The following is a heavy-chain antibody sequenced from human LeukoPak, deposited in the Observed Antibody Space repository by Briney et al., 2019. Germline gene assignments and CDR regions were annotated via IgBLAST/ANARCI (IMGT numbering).Heavy chain of an antibody. D-gene: IGHD2-15*01. Sequence: PGRSLRLSCAASGFMFSTYGMHWVRQAPGKGLEWVAFIWYDGSNKYYTDSVKGRFTISRDNAQNTLYLQMNSLRAEDTAVYYCARDFRATGGRAIIDYWGQGSLVSVSS. CDR1: GFMFSTYG. CDR3: ARDFRATGGRAIIDY. V-gene: IGHV3-33*08. J-gene: IGHJ4*02. CDR2: IWYDGSNK.